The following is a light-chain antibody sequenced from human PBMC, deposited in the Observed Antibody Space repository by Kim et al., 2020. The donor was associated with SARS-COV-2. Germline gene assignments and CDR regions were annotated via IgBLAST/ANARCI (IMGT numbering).Light chain of an antibody. J-gene: IGLJ3*02. CDR3: QSYDSSNPWV. V-gene: IGLV6-57*01. CDR2: ENN. Sequence: KTVTISCTRSSGSSASNYVQWYQQRPGSSPTTVIYENNERPSGVPDRFSGSIDRSSNSASLTISGLKTEDEADYYCQSYDSSNPWVFGGGTQLTVL. CDR1: SGSSASNY.